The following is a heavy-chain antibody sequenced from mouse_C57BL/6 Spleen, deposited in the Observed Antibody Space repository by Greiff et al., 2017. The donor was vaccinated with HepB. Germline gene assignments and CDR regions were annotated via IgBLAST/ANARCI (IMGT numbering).Heavy chain of an antibody. Sequence: VQLQQPGAELVMPGASVKLSCKASGYTFTSYWMHWVKQRPGQGLEWIGEIDPSDSYTNYNQKFKGKSTLTVDKSSSTAYMQLSSLTSEDSAVYYCVGSYGSRRGFDYWGQGTTLTVSS. D-gene: IGHD1-1*01. V-gene: IGHV1-69*01. J-gene: IGHJ2*01. CDR2: IDPSDSYT. CDR3: VGSYGSRRGFDY. CDR1: GYTFTSYW.